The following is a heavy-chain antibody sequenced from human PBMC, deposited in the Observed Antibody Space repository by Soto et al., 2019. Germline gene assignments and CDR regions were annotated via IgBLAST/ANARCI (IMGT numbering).Heavy chain of an antibody. Sequence: GGSLRLSCAASGFTFSSYSMNWVRQAPGRGLEWVSYISSSTSTMYYADPVKGRFTVSRDNAKNSLYLQMNSLRAEDTAVYYCAKDPLGGLTVTTNPFDFWGQGTLVTVSS. J-gene: IGHJ4*02. D-gene: IGHD4-17*01. CDR3: AKDPLGGLTVTTNPFDF. V-gene: IGHV3-48*01. CDR1: GFTFSSYS. CDR2: ISSSTSTM.